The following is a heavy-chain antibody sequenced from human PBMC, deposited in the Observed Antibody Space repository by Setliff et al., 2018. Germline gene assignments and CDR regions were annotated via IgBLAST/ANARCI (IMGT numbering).Heavy chain of an antibody. CDR1: GGSFSTYF. D-gene: IGHD3-3*01. Sequence: SETLSLTCAVYGGSFSTYFWSWIRQPPGKGLEWIGEISHSGSANYNPSLKSRLTISVDASTNQFSLKLYSVTAADTAVYYCRYWSGYYNNDYWGQGTLVTVSS. V-gene: IGHV4-34*01. CDR3: RYWSGYYNNDY. CDR2: ISHSGSA. J-gene: IGHJ4*02.